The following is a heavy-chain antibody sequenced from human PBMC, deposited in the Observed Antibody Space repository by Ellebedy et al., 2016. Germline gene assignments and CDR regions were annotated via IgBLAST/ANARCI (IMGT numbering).Heavy chain of an antibody. D-gene: IGHD3-16*01. V-gene: IGHV3-72*01. Sequence: GESLKISXAASGFTFSDHYMDWVRQAPEKGLEWVGRIRNKANGYTTEYAASVTGRFTISRDDSKNSLFLQMSSLKVEDTAVYYCARDFLGDKSFYGMDVWGQGTTVSVSS. J-gene: IGHJ6*02. CDR1: GFTFSDHY. CDR2: IRNKANGYTT. CDR3: ARDFLGDKSFYGMDV.